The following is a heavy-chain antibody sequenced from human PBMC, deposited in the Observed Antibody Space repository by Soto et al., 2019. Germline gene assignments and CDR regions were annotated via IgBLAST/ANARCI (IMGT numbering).Heavy chain of an antibody. CDR1: GYGFTTYG. Sequence: QVHLVQSGAEVKKPGASVKVSCKGSGYGFTTYGITWVRQAPGQGLEWMAWISAHNGNTDYAQNLQGRVTVTRDTSTSTAYMEMRSLRSADTAVYYCARGRYEDYWGQGALVTVSS. J-gene: IGHJ4*02. CDR2: ISAHNGNT. D-gene: IGHD1-1*01. CDR3: ARGRYEDY. V-gene: IGHV1-18*01.